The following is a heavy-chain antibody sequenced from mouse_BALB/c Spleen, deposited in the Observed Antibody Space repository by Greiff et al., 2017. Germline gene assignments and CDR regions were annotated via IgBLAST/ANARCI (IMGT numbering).Heavy chain of an antibody. Sequence: DVKLVESGGGLVQPGGSRKLSCAASGFTFSSFGMHWVRQAPEKGLEWVAYISSGSSTIYYADTVKGRFTISRDNPKNTLFLQMTSLRSEDTAMYYCARGYDWFAYWGQGTLVTVSA. CDR2: ISSGSSTI. CDR1: GFTFSSFG. V-gene: IGHV5-17*02. J-gene: IGHJ3*01. CDR3: ARGYDWFAY. D-gene: IGHD2-14*01.